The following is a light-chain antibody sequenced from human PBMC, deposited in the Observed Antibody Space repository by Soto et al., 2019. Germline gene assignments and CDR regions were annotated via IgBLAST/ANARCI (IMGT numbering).Light chain of an antibody. CDR1: QGISTY. Sequence: DIQLTQSPSFLSASVVDRVTITCRASQGISTYLAWYQQKLGKAPKLLIYDASTLQSGVPSRFSGSGSGPDFTLTISSLQPEDSATYFCQQLNSYPQTFGQGTRLEIK. CDR2: DAS. J-gene: IGKJ5*01. V-gene: IGKV1-9*01. CDR3: QQLNSYPQT.